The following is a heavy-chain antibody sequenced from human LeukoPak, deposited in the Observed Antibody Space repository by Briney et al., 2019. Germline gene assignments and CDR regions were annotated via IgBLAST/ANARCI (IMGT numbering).Heavy chain of an antibody. D-gene: IGHD3-22*01. V-gene: IGHV1-2*02. CDR1: GFTFSSYG. Sequence: GASLRLSCAASGFTFSSYGMHWVRQAPGQGLEWMGWINPKCGGTNYAQKFQGRVTLTRDTSISTAYMDMSSLRSDDTAVYYCAKASITMIVVVITGSDDAFDIWGQGTMVTVSS. J-gene: IGHJ3*02. CDR2: INPKCGGT. CDR3: AKASITMIVVVITGSDDAFDI.